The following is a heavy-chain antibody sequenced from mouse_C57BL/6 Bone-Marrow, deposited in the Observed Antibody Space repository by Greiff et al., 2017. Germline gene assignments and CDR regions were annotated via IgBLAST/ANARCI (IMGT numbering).Heavy chain of an antibody. CDR3: AKIYDGYSAGFAY. CDR1: GFSLTSYG. CDR2: IWRGGST. V-gene: IGHV2-5*01. D-gene: IGHD2-3*01. Sequence: VQGVESGPGLVQPSQSLSITCTVSGFSLTSYGVHWVRQSPGKGLEWLGVIWRGGSTDYNAAFMSRLSITKDNSKSQVFFKMNSLQADDTAIYYCAKIYDGYSAGFAYWGQGTLVTVSA. J-gene: IGHJ3*01.